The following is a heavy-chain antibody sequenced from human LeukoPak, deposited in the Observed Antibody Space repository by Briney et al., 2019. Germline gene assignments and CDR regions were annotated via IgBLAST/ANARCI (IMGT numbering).Heavy chain of an antibody. CDR1: GGSISSSSYY. J-gene: IGHJ4*02. V-gene: IGHV4-39*01. CDR2: IYHSGST. CDR3: ARQGRRETGPYGAFDY. D-gene: IGHD3-9*01. Sequence: SETLSLTCTVSGGSISSSSYYWGWIRQPPGKGLEWIGSIYHSGSTYYNPSLKSRVTISVDTSKNQFSLKLSSVTAADTAVYYCARQGRRETGPYGAFDYWGQGTLVTVSS.